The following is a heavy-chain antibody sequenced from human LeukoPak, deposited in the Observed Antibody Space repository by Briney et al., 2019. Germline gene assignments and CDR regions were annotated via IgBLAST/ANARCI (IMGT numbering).Heavy chain of an antibody. CDR3: ARVSMEWLLFDWFDP. V-gene: IGHV3-30*19. Sequence: GRSLRLSCAASGFTFSSYGMHWVRQAPGKGLEWVAVISYDGSNKYYADSVKGRFTISRDNSKNTLYLQMNSLRAEDTAVYYCARVSMEWLLFDWFDPWGQGTLVTVSS. CDR1: GFTFSSYG. CDR2: ISYDGSNK. D-gene: IGHD3-3*01. J-gene: IGHJ5*02.